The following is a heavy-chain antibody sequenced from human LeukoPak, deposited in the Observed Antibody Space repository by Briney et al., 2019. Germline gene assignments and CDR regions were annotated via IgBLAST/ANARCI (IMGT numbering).Heavy chain of an antibody. D-gene: IGHD5-18*01. Sequence: PSETLSLTCTVSGGSNSNHYWSWIRQPPGKGLEWIGEINHSGSTNYNPSLKSRVTISVDTSKNQFSLKLSSVTAADTAVYYCARGYTWIHFDYWGQGTLVTVSS. CDR2: INHSGST. CDR3: ARGYTWIHFDY. J-gene: IGHJ4*02. V-gene: IGHV4-34*01. CDR1: GGSNSNHY.